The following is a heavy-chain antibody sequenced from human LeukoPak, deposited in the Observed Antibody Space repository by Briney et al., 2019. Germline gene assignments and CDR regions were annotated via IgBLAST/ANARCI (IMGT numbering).Heavy chain of an antibody. CDR3: ARDSYYDSSGLFDY. CDR2: IIPILGIE. D-gene: IGHD3-22*01. Sequence: GSSVKVSCKASGGTFSSYTISWVRQAPGQGLEWMGRIIPILGIENYAQKFQGRVTITADKSTSTAYMELSSLRSEDTAVYYCARDSYYDSSGLFDYWGQGTLVTVSS. J-gene: IGHJ4*02. CDR1: GGTFSSYT. V-gene: IGHV1-69*04.